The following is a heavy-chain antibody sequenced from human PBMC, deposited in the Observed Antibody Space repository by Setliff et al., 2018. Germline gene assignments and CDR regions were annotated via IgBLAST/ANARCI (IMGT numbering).Heavy chain of an antibody. CDR1: GYTFRSYG. CDR2: ISAYSGDT. D-gene: IGHD2-15*01. V-gene: IGHV1-18*01. CDR3: AKDRVEVVVAVFDY. J-gene: IGHJ4*02. Sequence: ASVKVSCKTSGYTFRSYGVSWVRQAPGQGLEWMGWISAYSGDTIYAQNYQGRVTMTTDTYTSTAYMELRSRRSDDTAVYYCAKDRVEVVVAVFDYWGQGTLVTVSS.